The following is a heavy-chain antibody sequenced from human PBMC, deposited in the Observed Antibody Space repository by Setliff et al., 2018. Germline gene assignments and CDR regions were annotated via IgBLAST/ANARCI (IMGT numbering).Heavy chain of an antibody. Sequence: GESLKISCKDSASTFSNYWIVWVRQLPGKGLEWMGMIYPDDSDTKYHPSFQGQVTISADKSISTAYLQWSSLKASDTAMYYCARALYPSSFIGHNWFDPWGQGTLVTVSS. CDR2: IYPDDSDT. CDR1: ASTFSNYW. D-gene: IGHD2-2*01. J-gene: IGHJ5*02. V-gene: IGHV5-51*01. CDR3: ARALYPSSFIGHNWFDP.